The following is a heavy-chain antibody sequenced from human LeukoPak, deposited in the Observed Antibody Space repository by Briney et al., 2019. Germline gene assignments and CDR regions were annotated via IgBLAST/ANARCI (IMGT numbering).Heavy chain of an antibody. J-gene: IGHJ4*02. D-gene: IGHD3-10*01. Sequence: GGSLRLSSAASGITFRNYGMSWVGKAPGQGLEWVSSISGDGGSTYHADSVRGRFTISRDNSKNTLYLQMNSLRAEDTAVYYCAKRSGDGGSWNYYEIDYWGQGTLVTVSS. CDR2: ISGDGGST. V-gene: IGHV3-23*01. CDR3: AKRSGDGGSWNYYEIDY. CDR1: GITFRNYG.